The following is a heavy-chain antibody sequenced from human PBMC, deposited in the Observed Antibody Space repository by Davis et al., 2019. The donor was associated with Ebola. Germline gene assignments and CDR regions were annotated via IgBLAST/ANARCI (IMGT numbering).Heavy chain of an antibody. CDR3: AKDTSNVWFDV. J-gene: IGHJ3*01. CDR1: GFTFSSYS. D-gene: IGHD6-19*01. Sequence: GESLKISCAASGFTFSSYSMNWVRQAPGKGLEWVSTLGLSADTYYADSVKGRFTISRDNSKNTLYLQMNSLRVEDTAMYYCAKDTSNVWFDVWGQGTMVTVSS. CDR2: LGLSADT. V-gene: IGHV3-23*01.